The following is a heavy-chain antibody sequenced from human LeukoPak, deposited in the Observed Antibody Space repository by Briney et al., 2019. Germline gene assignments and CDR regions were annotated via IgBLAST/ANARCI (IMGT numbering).Heavy chain of an antibody. J-gene: IGHJ4*01. Sequence: PGGSLRLSCEVSGFTFTDYWMNWVRQAPGKGPEWVASIRQDGSEKTYVDSVKGRFTISRDNTKNSLSLQLNGLRAEDTAVYYCARDGTAAGLYFALWGQGPLVAVSS. D-gene: IGHD6-13*01. V-gene: IGHV3-7*01. CDR2: IRQDGSEK. CDR3: ARDGTAAGLYFAL. CDR1: GFTFTDYW.